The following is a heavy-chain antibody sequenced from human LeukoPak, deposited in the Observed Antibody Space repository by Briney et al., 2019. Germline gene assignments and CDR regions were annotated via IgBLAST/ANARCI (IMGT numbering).Heavy chain of an antibody. V-gene: IGHV3-30*18. CDR2: ISYGGSNK. Sequence: PERSLRLSCAASGFTFSRYGMHWVRQAPGKGLEWVAVISYGGSNKNYADSVKGRFTISRDNSKNTLYLQMNSLRPEDAAVYYCAKERATETRRLDYWGQGTLVTVSS. CDR3: AKERATETRRLDY. J-gene: IGHJ4*02. CDR1: GFTFSRYG.